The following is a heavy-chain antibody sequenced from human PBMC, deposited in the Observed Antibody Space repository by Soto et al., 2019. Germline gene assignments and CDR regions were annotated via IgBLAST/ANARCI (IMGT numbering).Heavy chain of an antibody. Sequence: QITLKESGPTLVKSTQTLTLSCTCSGFSLSTSGVGVDWIRRPPGKALEWLAVIYWDDDKRYSPSLKSRLTITKDTSKNQVVLTMTNMDPVDTATYYCAHRRDRFDPWGQGTLVTVSS. J-gene: IGHJ5*02. V-gene: IGHV2-5*02. CDR1: GFSLSTSGVG. CDR3: AHRRDRFDP. CDR2: IYWDDDK.